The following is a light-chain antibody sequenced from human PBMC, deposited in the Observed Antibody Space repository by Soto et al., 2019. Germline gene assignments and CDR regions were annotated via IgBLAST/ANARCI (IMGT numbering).Light chain of an antibody. CDR2: EVS. V-gene: IGLV2-8*01. Sequence: QSVLTQPPSASGSLGQSVTSPCTGTRSDVGDYNYVSWYQQHPGKVPKLMISEVSKRPSGVPDRFSGSKSVNTASLTVSGLQAEDEADYYCSSFAGSPVVFGGGTKLTVL. CDR1: RSDVGDYNY. CDR3: SSFAGSPVV. J-gene: IGLJ2*01.